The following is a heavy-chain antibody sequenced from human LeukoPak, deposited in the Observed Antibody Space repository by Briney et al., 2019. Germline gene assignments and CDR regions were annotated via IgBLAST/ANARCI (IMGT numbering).Heavy chain of an antibody. Sequence: GGSLRLSCAASGFTFSSYSMNWVRQAPGKGLEWVSSISSSSSYIYYADSVKGRFIISRDNAKNSLYLQMDSLRAEDTAVYYCARDSRALIDYWGQGTLVTVSS. CDR2: ISSSSSYI. CDR3: ARDSRALIDY. J-gene: IGHJ4*02. V-gene: IGHV3-21*01. D-gene: IGHD2-2*01. CDR1: GFTFSSYS.